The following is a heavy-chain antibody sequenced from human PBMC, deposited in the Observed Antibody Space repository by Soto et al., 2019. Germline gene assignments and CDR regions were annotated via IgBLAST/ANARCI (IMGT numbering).Heavy chain of an antibody. CDR2: ISAYNGIT. J-gene: IGHJ2*01. CDR3: ARVRHPDGDYGGWYFDL. D-gene: IGHD4-17*01. CDR1: GYTFTSYY. V-gene: IGHV1-18*04. Sequence: GASVKVSCKASGYTFTSYYMHWVRQAPGQGLEWMGLISAYNGITIFAQKLQGRVTITTDTSTSTAYMELRSLRSDDTAVYYCARVRHPDGDYGGWYFDLWGRGTLVTVSS.